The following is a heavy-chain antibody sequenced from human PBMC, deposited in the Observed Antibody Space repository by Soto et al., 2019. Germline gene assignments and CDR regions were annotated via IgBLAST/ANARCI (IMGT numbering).Heavy chain of an antibody. CDR2: INHSGST. V-gene: IGHV4-34*01. D-gene: IGHD3-9*01. Sequence: QVQLQQWGAGLLKPSETLSLTCAVYGGSLRGHHWSWIRQPPGKGPEWIGEINHSGSTNYKSSLKSRVTISIDVSKNQVSRKLTSVTAADTAVYYCARGESTGYYYSGMDVWGQGTTVTVSS. CDR3: ARGESTGYYYSGMDV. CDR1: GGSLRGHH. J-gene: IGHJ6*02.